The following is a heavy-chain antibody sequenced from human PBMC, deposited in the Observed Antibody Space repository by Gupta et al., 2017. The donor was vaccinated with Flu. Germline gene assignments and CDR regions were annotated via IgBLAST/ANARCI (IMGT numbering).Heavy chain of an antibody. D-gene: IGHD1-7*01. V-gene: IGHV1-8*01. CDR2: MNPNSGNT. Sequence: QVQLVQSGAEVKKPGASVKVSCKASGYTFTSYDINWVRQATGQGLEWMGWMNPNSGNTGYAQKFQGRVTMTRNTSLSTAYMELSSLTYEDTAVYYCARRENKAGTTLHSWGQGTLVTVSS. J-gene: IGHJ4*02. CDR1: GYTFTSYD. CDR3: ARRENKAGTTLHS.